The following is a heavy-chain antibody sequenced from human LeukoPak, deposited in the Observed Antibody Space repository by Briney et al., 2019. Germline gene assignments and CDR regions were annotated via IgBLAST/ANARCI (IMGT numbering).Heavy chain of an antibody. V-gene: IGHV3-7*05. CDR1: GFAFSSYW. D-gene: IGHD6-13*01. J-gene: IGHJ4*02. CDR3: ARGMRQYSSSWYWGY. Sequence: PGGSLRLSCAASGFAFSSYWMSWVRQAPEKGLEWVANIKQDGSEKYYVDSVKGRFTISRDNAKNSLYLQMNSLRAEDTAVYYCARGMRQYSSSWYWGYWGQGTLVTVSS. CDR2: IKQDGSEK.